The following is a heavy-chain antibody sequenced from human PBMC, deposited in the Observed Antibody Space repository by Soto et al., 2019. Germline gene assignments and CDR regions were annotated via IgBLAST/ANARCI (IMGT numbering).Heavy chain of an antibody. V-gene: IGHV5-51*01. Sequence: VESLKISRNGSGYSYINYCIGWVRQMPGTGLDWMWTIFPGDSDTIYSPSFQGQVTMSVDKSISTAYLQWSSLKASDSAIYYCARHLADHYGSGSADAMDVWGQGTAVTVS. CDR2: IFPGDSDT. CDR1: GYSYINYC. J-gene: IGHJ6*02. D-gene: IGHD3-10*01. CDR3: ARHLADHYGSGSADAMDV.